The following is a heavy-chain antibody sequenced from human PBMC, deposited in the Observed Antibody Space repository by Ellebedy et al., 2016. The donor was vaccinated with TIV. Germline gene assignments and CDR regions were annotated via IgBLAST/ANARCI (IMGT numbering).Heavy chain of an antibody. CDR3: ARTTGYSSGRDEGY. CDR2: ISAYNGNT. CDR1: GYTFTTYY. D-gene: IGHD6-19*01. J-gene: IGHJ4*02. Sequence: ASVKVSCKASGYTFTTYYIHWVRQAPGQGLEWMGWISAYNGNTNYAQKLQGRITMTTDTSTSTAYMELRSLRSDDTAVYYCARTTGYSSGRDEGYWGQGTLVTVSS. V-gene: IGHV1-18*04.